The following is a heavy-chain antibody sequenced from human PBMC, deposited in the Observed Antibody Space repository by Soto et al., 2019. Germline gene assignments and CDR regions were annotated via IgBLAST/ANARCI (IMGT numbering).Heavy chain of an antibody. Sequence: EVQLLESGGGLVQPGGSLRLSCAASGFTFSSYAMSWVRQAPGTGLEWVSAISGSGGSTYYADSVTGRFTIYRDNPKNTLTLHMNSLRAEDTAVYYCAKDPGITMVRGVTPIWGQWTMVTVSS. D-gene: IGHD3-10*01. CDR2: ISGSGGST. CDR3: AKDPGITMVRGVTPI. V-gene: IGHV3-23*01. CDR1: GFTFSSYA. J-gene: IGHJ3*02.